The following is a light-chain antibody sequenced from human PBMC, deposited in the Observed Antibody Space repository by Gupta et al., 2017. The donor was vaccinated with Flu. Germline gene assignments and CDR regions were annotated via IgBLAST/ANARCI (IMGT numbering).Light chain of an antibody. CDR1: QGISNY. J-gene: IGKJ1*01. V-gene: IGKV1-27*01. Sequence: DIQMTQSPSSLSASVGDRVTITCRASQGISNYLAWYQQKPGKVPKLLIYAASTLQSGVPSRFSGSGSGTDFTLTISSLQPEDVATYDCHFGTFGQGTKVEIK. CDR3: HFGT. CDR2: AAS.